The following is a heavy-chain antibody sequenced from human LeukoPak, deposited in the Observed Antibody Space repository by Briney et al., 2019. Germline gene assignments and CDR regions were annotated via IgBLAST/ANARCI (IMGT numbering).Heavy chain of an antibody. J-gene: IGHJ4*02. Sequence: GGSLRLSCAASGFTFSSYWMSWVRQAPGKGLEWVANIKQDGSEKYYVDSVKGRFTISRDNAKNSLYLQMSSLRAEDKAVYYCARDGIAAAVAVNSSWGQGTLVTVSS. V-gene: IGHV3-7*01. CDR3: ARDGIAAAVAVNSS. CDR2: IKQDGSEK. D-gene: IGHD6-13*01. CDR1: GFTFSSYW.